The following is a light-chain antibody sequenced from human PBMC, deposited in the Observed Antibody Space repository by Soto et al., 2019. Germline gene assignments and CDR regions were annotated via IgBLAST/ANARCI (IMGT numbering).Light chain of an antibody. Sequence: IQLTQSPSSLSASVGDRVTITCRASQGISSYLAWYQQKPGKAPKLLIYAASTLQSGVPSRFSGSGSGTDFTLTISSLQPEDFATYYCQQYYSYPLTFGQGTKVEIK. V-gene: IGKV1-9*01. J-gene: IGKJ1*01. CDR1: QGISSY. CDR2: AAS. CDR3: QQYYSYPLT.